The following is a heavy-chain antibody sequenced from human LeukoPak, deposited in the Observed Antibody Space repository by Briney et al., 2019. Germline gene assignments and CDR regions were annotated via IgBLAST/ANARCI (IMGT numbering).Heavy chain of an antibody. CDR3: AKVFRRSLTVFISRCAFDI. V-gene: IGHV3-21*01. CDR2: VSTGSNYI. D-gene: IGHD3-22*01. J-gene: IGHJ3*02. Sequence: PGGSLRLSCTASGFTFSSYSLNWVRQAPGKGLEWVSSVSTGSNYIYYADSVKGRFTISRDNDKNSLYLQMNSLRAEDTAVYYCAKVFRRSLTVFISRCAFDIWGQRTMVTVSS. CDR1: GFTFSSYS.